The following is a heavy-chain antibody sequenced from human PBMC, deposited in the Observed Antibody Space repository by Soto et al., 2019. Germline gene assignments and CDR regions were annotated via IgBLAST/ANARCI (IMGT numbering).Heavy chain of an antibody. CDR2: FHYGENT. CDR1: GGSISSGPYS. Sequence: QLQLQESGPGLVKPSETLSLTCTVSGGSISSGPYSWGWIRQPPGEGLEWIATFHYGENTHYTPSLEIRVTLSVDTSKNQFSLKGTSVTAADTALYYCARQGGYCSSTNCYGYYAMDVWGQGTTVTVSS. CDR3: ARQGGYCSSTNCYGYYAMDV. V-gene: IGHV4-39*01. D-gene: IGHD2-2*01. J-gene: IGHJ6*02.